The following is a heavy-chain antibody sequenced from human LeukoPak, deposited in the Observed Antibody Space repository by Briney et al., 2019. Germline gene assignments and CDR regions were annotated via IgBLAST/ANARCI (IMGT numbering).Heavy chain of an antibody. CDR3: ARTNLFVDTAVNDAFDV. CDR1: GFTLSDYG. CDR2: IWYDGSDK. V-gene: IGHV3-33*08. D-gene: IGHD5-18*01. J-gene: IGHJ3*01. Sequence: GGSLRLSCAASGFTLSDYGMHWVRQAPGKGLEWVAVIWYDGSDKYYADSVKGRFTISRDNSKSTLYLQMSSLRAEDTAVYYCARTNLFVDTAVNDAFDVWGQGTMVIVSS.